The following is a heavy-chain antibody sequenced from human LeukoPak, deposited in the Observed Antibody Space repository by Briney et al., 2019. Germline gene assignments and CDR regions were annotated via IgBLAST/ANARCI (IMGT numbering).Heavy chain of an antibody. CDR1: GFTFSTYD. V-gene: IGHV3-30*18. CDR3: AKDRYCSDGSCSGSMDV. D-gene: IGHD2-15*01. J-gene: IGHJ6*02. CDR2: ISYDGSNE. Sequence: GGSLRLSCATSGFTFSTYDMHWVRQAPGKGLEWVALISYDGSNEYYADSVKGRFTISRDNSKNTLYLQMNSLRAEDTAVYYCAKDRYCSDGSCSGSMDVWGQGTTVIVSS.